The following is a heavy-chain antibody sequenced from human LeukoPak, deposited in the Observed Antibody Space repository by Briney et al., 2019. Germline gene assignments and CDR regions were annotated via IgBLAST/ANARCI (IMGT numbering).Heavy chain of an antibody. D-gene: IGHD2-8*02. J-gene: IGHJ6*03. V-gene: IGHV3-30*04. CDR3: AKDGPPSGTGAGYYYYMDV. CDR1: GFAFSRYA. CDR2: ISYDGSNK. Sequence: PGGSLRLSCGASGFAFSRYAMSWVRQAPGKGLEWVAVISYDGSNKYYADSVKGRFTISRDNSKNTLYLQMNSLRAEDTAVYYCAKDGPPSGTGAGYYYYMDVWGEGTTVTISS.